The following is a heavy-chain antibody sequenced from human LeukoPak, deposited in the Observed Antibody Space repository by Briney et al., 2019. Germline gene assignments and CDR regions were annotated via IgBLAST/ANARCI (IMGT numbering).Heavy chain of an antibody. Sequence: GGSLRLSCAASGFTFSSYAMTWVRQAPGKGLEWVSGITGSGGSTYHADSVKGRFTISRDNSKNTLYLQMNSLRAEDTAVYYCARQVVRGRLLDYWGQGTLVTVS. CDR1: GFTFSSYA. CDR2: ITGSGGST. J-gene: IGHJ4*02. V-gene: IGHV3-23*01. D-gene: IGHD3-10*01. CDR3: ARQVVRGRLLDY.